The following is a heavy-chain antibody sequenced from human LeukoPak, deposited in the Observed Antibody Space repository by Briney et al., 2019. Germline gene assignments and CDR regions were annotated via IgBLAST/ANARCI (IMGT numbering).Heavy chain of an antibody. D-gene: IGHD2-15*01. CDR2: IYSSGST. J-gene: IGHJ6*03. CDR1: GVSLSNYY. V-gene: IGHV4-4*07. Sequence: LETLSLTCTVSGVSLSNYYWSWIRQPAGQGLEWIGRIYSSGSTNYNPSLKSRVTMSVNTSKNHFSLKLSSVTAADTAVYYCARELGYCSGDSCSFYYYIDVWGKGTTVTISS. CDR3: ARELGYCSGDSCSFYYYIDV.